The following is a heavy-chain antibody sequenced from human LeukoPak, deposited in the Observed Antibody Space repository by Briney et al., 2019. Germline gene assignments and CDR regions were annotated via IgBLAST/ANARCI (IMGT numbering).Heavy chain of an antibody. V-gene: IGHV4-59*01. CDR2: VYYTGSG. Sequence: SETLSLTCTVSGGSISGYYWSWIRQPPGKGLEWIGYVYYTGSGNYNPSLKSRVTISVDTSKNQFSLKLSSVTAADTAVYYCARVGTGTTLDYWGQGTLVTVSS. CDR1: GGSISGYY. CDR3: ARVGTGTTLDY. D-gene: IGHD1-1*01. J-gene: IGHJ4*02.